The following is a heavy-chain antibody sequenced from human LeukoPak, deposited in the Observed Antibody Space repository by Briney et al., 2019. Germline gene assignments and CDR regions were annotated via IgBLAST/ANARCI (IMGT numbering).Heavy chain of an antibody. CDR3: AIGYYYDSSGYYSWFDP. J-gene: IGHJ5*02. Sequence: ASVKVSCKASGYTFTDYYMHWVRQAPGQGLEWMGWINPTSGGTNFAQKFQGRVTMTRDTSISTAYMELSRLRSDDTAVYYCAIGYYYDSSGYYSWFDPWGQGTLVTVSS. CDR2: INPTSGGT. D-gene: IGHD3-22*01. CDR1: GYTFTDYY. V-gene: IGHV1-2*02.